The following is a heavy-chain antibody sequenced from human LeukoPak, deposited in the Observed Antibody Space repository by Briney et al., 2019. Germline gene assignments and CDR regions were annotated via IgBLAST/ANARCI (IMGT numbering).Heavy chain of an antibody. Sequence: GPSVKVSCKASGYTFTGYYMHWVRQAPGQGLEWMGWINPNSGGTNYAQKCQGRVTMTRDTSISTAYMELSRLRSDDTAVYYCARDVGGAAVFDYWGQGTLVTASS. D-gene: IGHD1-26*01. CDR1: GYTFTGYY. CDR2: INPNSGGT. CDR3: ARDVGGAAVFDY. V-gene: IGHV1-2*02. J-gene: IGHJ4*02.